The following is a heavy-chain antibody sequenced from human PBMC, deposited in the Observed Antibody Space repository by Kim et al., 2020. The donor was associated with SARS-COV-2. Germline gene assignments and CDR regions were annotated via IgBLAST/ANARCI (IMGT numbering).Heavy chain of an antibody. V-gene: IGHV3-30*18. CDR3: AKDQWYYDILTGYYPRYGKTYYCYGMDV. CDR1: GFTFSSYG. D-gene: IGHD3-9*01. CDR2: ISYDGSNK. J-gene: IGHJ6*02. Sequence: GGSLRLSCAASGFTFSSYGMHWVRQAPGKGLEWVAVISYDGSNKYYADSVKGRFTISRDNSKNTLYLQMNSLRAEDTAVYYCAKDQWYYDILTGYYPRYGKTYYCYGMDVWGQGTTVTVSS.